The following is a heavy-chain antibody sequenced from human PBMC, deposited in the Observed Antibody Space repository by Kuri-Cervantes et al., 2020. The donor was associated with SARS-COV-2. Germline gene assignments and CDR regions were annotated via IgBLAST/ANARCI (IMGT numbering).Heavy chain of an antibody. CDR3: ARSRLGYCSSTSCYLDAFDI. J-gene: IGHJ3*02. Sequence: GESLKISCAASGFTVSSNYMTWVRQAPGKGLEWVSYISGSGSTKYYADSVKGRFTISRDNGKNSLFLQMNSLRAEDTAVYYCARSRLGYCSSTSCYLDAFDIWGQGTMVTVSS. CDR2: ISGSGSTK. D-gene: IGHD2-2*01. V-gene: IGHV3-11*01. CDR1: GFTVSSNY.